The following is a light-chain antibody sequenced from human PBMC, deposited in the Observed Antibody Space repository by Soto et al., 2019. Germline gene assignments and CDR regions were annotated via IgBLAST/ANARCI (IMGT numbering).Light chain of an antibody. J-gene: IGKJ1*01. CDR2: DAS. CDR1: QSVFTY. V-gene: IGKV3-11*01. CDR3: QHRSNWPGT. Sequence: EIVLTQSPVTLSFSPGERATLSCRASQSVFTYLAWYQQKPGQAPRLLIYDASDRATGIPARFTGSGSGTDFTLTISSLEPEDSAVYYCQHRSNWPGTFGQGTKVDIK.